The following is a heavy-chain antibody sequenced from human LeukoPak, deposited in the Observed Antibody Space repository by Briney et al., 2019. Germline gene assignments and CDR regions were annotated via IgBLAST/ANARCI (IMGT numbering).Heavy chain of an antibody. CDR2: ISGSGGST. Sequence: GGPLRLSCAASGFTFNTYTMNWVRQAPGKGLEWVSAISGSGGSTYYADSVKGRFTISRDNSKNTLYLQMNSLRAEDTAVYYCAKGGRYYDSSERGGSIYYFDYWGQGTLVTVSS. V-gene: IGHV3-23*01. CDR3: AKGGRYYDSSERGGSIYYFDY. D-gene: IGHD3-22*01. J-gene: IGHJ4*02. CDR1: GFTFNTYT.